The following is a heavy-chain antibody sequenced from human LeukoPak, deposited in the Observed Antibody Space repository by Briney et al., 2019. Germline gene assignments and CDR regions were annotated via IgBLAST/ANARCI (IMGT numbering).Heavy chain of an antibody. CDR2: IYSSGST. Sequence: TSETLSLTCTVSGGSISSYYWSWIRQPAGKGLEWIGRIYSSGSTNYNPSLKSRVTMSVDTSKNQFSLKLSSATAADTAVYYCARDRGYCRGGSCYLDYWGQGTLVTVSS. CDR3: ARDRGYCRGGSCYLDY. J-gene: IGHJ4*02. CDR1: GGSISSYY. D-gene: IGHD2-15*01. V-gene: IGHV4-4*07.